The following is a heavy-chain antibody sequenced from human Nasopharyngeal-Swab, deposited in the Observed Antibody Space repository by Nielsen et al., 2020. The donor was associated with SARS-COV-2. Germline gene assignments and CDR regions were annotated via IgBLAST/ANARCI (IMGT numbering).Heavy chain of an antibody. CDR2: IYYSGST. CDR3: ARRVDYYDSSGYYYADAFDI. Sequence: SETLSLTCTVSGGSISSYYWSWIRQPPGKGLEWIGYIYYSGSTNYNPSLKSRVTISVDTSKNQSSLKLSSVTAADTAVYYCARRVDYYDSSGYYYADAFDIWGQGTMVTVSS. V-gene: IGHV4-59*08. J-gene: IGHJ3*02. D-gene: IGHD3-22*01. CDR1: GGSISSYY.